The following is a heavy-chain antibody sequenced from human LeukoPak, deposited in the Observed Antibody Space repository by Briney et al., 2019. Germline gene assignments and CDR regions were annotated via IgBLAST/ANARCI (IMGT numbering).Heavy chain of an antibody. CDR3: ARGDSSGWYPFDY. CDR1: GGSISSYY. V-gene: IGHV4-59*01. Sequence: SETLSLTCTVSGGSISSYYWSWIRQPPGKGLEWIGYIYYSGSTNYNPSLKSRVTISVDTSKNQFSLKLSSVTAADTAVYYCARGDSSGWYPFDYWGQGTLVTVST. J-gene: IGHJ4*02. D-gene: IGHD6-19*01. CDR2: IYYSGST.